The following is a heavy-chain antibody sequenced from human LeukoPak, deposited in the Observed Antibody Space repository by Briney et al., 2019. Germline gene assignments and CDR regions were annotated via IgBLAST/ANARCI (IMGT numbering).Heavy chain of an antibody. Sequence: PSETLSLTCAVYGGSFSGYYWSWIRQPPGKGLEWIGEINHSGSTNYNPSLKSRVTISVDTSKNQFSPKLSSVTAADTAVYYCARGPRGASAVSSAPEPFDYWGQGTLVTVSS. CDR1: GGSFSGYY. D-gene: IGHD3-16*01. CDR2: INHSGST. V-gene: IGHV4-34*01. J-gene: IGHJ4*02. CDR3: ARGPRGASAVSSAPEPFDY.